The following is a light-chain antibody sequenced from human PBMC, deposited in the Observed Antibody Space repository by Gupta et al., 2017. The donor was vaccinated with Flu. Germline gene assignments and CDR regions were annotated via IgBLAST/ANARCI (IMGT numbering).Light chain of an antibody. CDR1: QSVSSN. J-gene: IGKJ2*01. CDR2: GAS. V-gene: IGKV3-15*01. CDR3: QQYNNCSPRIT. Sequence: TLPVSPGESATLYSSLSQSVSSNLSGYQQNTRQAPTILLYGASTSSTGIPARFSGSGSGTEFTRTTSSLQSEDFAAYYCQQYNNCSPRITFGQGTKVEIK.